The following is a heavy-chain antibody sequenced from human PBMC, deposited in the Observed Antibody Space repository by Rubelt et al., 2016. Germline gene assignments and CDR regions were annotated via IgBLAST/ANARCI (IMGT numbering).Heavy chain of an antibody. CDR2: IIPILGID. J-gene: IGHJ5*02. CDR3: ARGVEYYYGSGTNWFDP. D-gene: IGHD3-10*01. CDR1: GGTFSSYV. Sequence: QVQLVQSGAEVKKPGSSVKVSCKASGGTFSSYVISWVRQAPGQGLEWMGRIIPILGIDNYAQKFQGRVTITTDKSTSTAYMELSSLRSEDTAVYYCARGVEYYYGSGTNWFDPWGQGTLVTVSS. V-gene: IGHV1-69*04.